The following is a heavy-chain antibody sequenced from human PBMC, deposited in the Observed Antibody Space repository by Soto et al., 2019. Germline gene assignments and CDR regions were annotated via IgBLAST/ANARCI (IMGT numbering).Heavy chain of an antibody. J-gene: IGHJ6*03. Sequence: ASVKVSCKASGYTFTGYYMHWVRQAPGQGLEWMGWINPNSGGTNYAQKFQGWVTMTRDTSISTAYMELSRLRSDDTAVYYCARVAEGSYYYYYMDVWGKGTTVTVSS. V-gene: IGHV1-2*04. CDR1: GYTFTGYY. CDR2: INPNSGGT. CDR3: ARVAEGSYYYYYMDV. D-gene: IGHD6-19*01.